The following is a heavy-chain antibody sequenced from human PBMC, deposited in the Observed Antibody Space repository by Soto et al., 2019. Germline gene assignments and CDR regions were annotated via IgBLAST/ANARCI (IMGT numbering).Heavy chain of an antibody. J-gene: IGHJ6*02. Sequence: QVQLVQSGAEVKKPGSSVKVSCKASGGTFSSYAISWVRQAPGQGLEWMGGIIPIFGTANYAQKFQGRVTITADESTSTAYMELSSLRSEDTAVYYCARGELLRLGLDYYYYGMDVWGQGTTVTVSS. CDR1: GGTFSSYA. CDR2: IIPIFGTA. CDR3: ARGELLRLGLDYYYYGMDV. V-gene: IGHV1-69*01. D-gene: IGHD5-12*01.